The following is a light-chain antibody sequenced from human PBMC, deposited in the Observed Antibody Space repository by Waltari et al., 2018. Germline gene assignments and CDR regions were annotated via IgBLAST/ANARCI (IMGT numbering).Light chain of an antibody. CDR1: NIGTKS. CDR3: QVWDANNEPGL. CDR2: YDR. J-gene: IGLJ1*01. Sequence: SYVLTQPPSVSVAPGETARRTCGAPNIGTKSVHWYRQRPGQAPVLVISYDRDRPSGIPERFSGSNSGDTATLTISRVEVGDEADYYCQVWDANNEPGLFGTGTEVTV. V-gene: IGLV3-21*01.